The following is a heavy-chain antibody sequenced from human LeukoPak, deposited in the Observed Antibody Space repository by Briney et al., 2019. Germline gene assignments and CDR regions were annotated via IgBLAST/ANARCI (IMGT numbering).Heavy chain of an antibody. CDR1: GFTFSSYG. D-gene: IGHD3-3*01. CDR3: AKGHYDFWSGHFDF. V-gene: IGHV3-30*18. CDR2: ISSDGSNK. J-gene: IGHJ4*02. Sequence: PGGSLRLSCAASGFTFSSYGMYWVRQAPGKGLEWLGVISSDGSNKYYADSVRGRFTISRDNSKNTLDLQMNSLRTEDTAVYYCAKGHYDFWSGHFDFWGQGTLVTVSS.